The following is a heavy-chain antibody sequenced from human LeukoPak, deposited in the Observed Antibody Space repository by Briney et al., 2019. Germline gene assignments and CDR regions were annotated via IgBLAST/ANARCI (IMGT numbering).Heavy chain of an antibody. D-gene: IGHD3-22*01. CDR1: GGSISSSSNY. Sequence: SETLSLTCTVSGGSISSSSNYWGWIRQPQGKGLEWIGSIYYSGSTYYNPSLKSRVTISVDTSKNQFSLKLSSVTAADTAVYYCARHSCDNYDSIGYFFNFGGQGTLVTVSS. V-gene: IGHV4-39*01. CDR3: ARHSCDNYDSIGYFFNF. J-gene: IGHJ4*02. CDR2: IYYSGST.